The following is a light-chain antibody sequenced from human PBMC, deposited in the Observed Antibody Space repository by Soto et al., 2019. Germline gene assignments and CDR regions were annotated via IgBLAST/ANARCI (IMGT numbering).Light chain of an antibody. J-gene: IGKJ2*01. V-gene: IGKV3-15*01. CDR3: QQYNLRPPYT. CDR2: DTS. CDR1: QSVSIK. Sequence: EIVLTQSPATLSVSPGERVTLSCRASQSVSIKLAWYQQKPGQAPRLLISDTSTRATGIPARFSGSEFATDFTLTISSLQSEDFAVYYCQQYNLRPPYTFGQGTKLEIK.